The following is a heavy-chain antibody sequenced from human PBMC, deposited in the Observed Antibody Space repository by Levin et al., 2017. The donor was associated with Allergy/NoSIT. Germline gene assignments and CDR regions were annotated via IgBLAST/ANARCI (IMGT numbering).Heavy chain of an antibody. V-gene: IGHV6-1*01. J-gene: IGHJ1*01. Sequence: SQTLSLTCAISGDSVSSNSAAWNWIRQSPSRGLEWLGRTYYRSKWYNDYAVSVKSRITINPDTSKNQFSLQLNSVTPEDTAVYFCSRAKLVWFRESIGAEYFQHWGQGTLVTVSS. D-gene: IGHD3-10*01. CDR3: SRAKLVWFRESIGAEYFQH. CDR1: GDSVSSNSAA. CDR2: TYYRSKWYN.